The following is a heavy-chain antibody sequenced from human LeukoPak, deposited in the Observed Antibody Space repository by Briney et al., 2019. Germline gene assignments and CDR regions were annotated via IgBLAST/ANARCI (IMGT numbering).Heavy chain of an antibody. Sequence: GGSLRLSCAASGFTFSSNWMSWVRQAPGKGLEWVANIKQDGSQKNYVDSVKGRFTISGDNAKNSLYLQMNSLRAEDTAVYYCARETPDSSGWDWGQGTLVTVSS. V-gene: IGHV3-7*01. J-gene: IGHJ4*02. D-gene: IGHD6-19*01. CDR3: ARETPDSSGWD. CDR1: GFTFSSNW. CDR2: IKQDGSQK.